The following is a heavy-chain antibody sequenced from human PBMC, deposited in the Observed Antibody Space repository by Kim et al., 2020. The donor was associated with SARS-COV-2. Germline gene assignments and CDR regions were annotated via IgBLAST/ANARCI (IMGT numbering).Heavy chain of an antibody. D-gene: IGHD2-21*01. J-gene: IGHJ3*02. CDR1: GFIFSNHY. Sequence: GGSLRLSCAASGFIFSNHYMDWVRQGPGKGLEWIGRISNKRNSHITEYAASVTGRFTISRDDSKNSLYLQMNSLKSEDTAMYYCVRGGVVVATTDAFDIWGQGTMLSVSS. V-gene: IGHV3-72*01. CDR2: ISNKRNSHIT. CDR3: VRGGVVVATTDAFDI.